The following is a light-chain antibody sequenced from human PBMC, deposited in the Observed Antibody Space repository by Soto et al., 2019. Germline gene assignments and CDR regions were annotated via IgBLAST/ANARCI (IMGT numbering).Light chain of an antibody. CDR2: DAS. Sequence: EIVLTESAAPPSLSPANTPSLSCXXSQSVSSYLAWYQQKPGQAPRLLIYDASNRATGIPARFSGSGSGTEFTLTISSLQSEDFAVYYCQQYNNWPPWTFGQGTKVDIK. V-gene: IGKV3-11*01. CDR1: QSVSSY. CDR3: QQYNNWPPWT. J-gene: IGKJ1*01.